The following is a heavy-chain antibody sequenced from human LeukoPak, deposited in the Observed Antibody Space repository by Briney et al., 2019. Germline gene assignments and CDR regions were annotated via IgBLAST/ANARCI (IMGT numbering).Heavy chain of an antibody. CDR3: SEGYFEPFDH. J-gene: IGHJ4*02. D-gene: IGHD2/OR15-2a*01. CDR1: GASVSSSH. Sequence: SETLSLTCVVSGASVSSSHWNWIRQLPGKGLQWIGCLSYTGKTDYNPSITSRVTILLDSSKNHVPLKLTTVPAADTAVYYCSEGYFEPFDHWGQGTLVTVSS. V-gene: IGHV4-59*02. CDR2: LSYTGKT.